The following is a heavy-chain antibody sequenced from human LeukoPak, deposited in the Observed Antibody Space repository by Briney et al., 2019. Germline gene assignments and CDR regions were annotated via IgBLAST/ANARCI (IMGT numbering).Heavy chain of an antibody. D-gene: IGHD7-27*01. V-gene: IGHV4-39*07. CDR3: ARGDSYWGY. J-gene: IGHJ4*02. Sequence: SETLSLTCTVSGGSISSSSYYWGWIRQPPGKGLEWIGSIYYSGSTYYNPSLKSRVTISVDTSKNQFSLKLSSVTAADTAVYYCARGDSYWGYWGQGTLVTDSS. CDR2: IYYSGST. CDR1: GGSISSSSYY.